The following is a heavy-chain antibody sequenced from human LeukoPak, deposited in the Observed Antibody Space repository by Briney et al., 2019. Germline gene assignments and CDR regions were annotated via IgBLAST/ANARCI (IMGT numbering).Heavy chain of an antibody. J-gene: IGHJ4*02. Sequence: SETLSLTCTVSGGSLSTYYWSWIRQPPGKGLEWIGYIYYSGSTSYNPSLKSRVTISVDTSTNQFSLRLSSVTAADTAIYYCARQYDFWSGFHFDYWGQGTLVTVSP. CDR1: GGSLSTYY. V-gene: IGHV4-59*08. D-gene: IGHD3-3*01. CDR2: IYYSGST. CDR3: ARQYDFWSGFHFDY.